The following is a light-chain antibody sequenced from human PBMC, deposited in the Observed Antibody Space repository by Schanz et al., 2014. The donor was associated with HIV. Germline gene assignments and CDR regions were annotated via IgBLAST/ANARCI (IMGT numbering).Light chain of an antibody. CDR1: QSIGTN. V-gene: IGKV3D-15*01. CDR2: GAS. J-gene: IGKJ5*01. Sequence: EIVMTQSPATLSVSPGDRATLSCQASQSIGTNLAWYQQQPGQAPRLLIYGASSRATGIPDRFSGSGSGTDFTLTISSLQSEDFAVYYCQQYNDWPPITFGQGTRLEIK. CDR3: QQYNDWPPIT.